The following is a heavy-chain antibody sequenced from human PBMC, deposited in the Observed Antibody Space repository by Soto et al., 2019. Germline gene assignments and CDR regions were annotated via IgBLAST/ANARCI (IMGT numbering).Heavy chain of an antibody. CDR1: GYSFTSYW. CDR2: IDPSDSYT. Sequence: GESLKISCKGSGYSFTSYWISWVRQMPGKSLEWMGRIDPSDSYTNYSPSFQGHVTISADKSISTAYLQWSSLKASDTAMYYCARHPNYDSSGYLNDAFDIWGQGTMVTVSS. J-gene: IGHJ3*02. CDR3: ARHPNYDSSGYLNDAFDI. D-gene: IGHD3-22*01. V-gene: IGHV5-10-1*01.